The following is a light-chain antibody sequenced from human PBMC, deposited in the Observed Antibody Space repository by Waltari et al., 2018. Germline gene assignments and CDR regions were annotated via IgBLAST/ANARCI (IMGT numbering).Light chain of an antibody. CDR1: SGHSSNI. J-gene: IGLJ3*02. CDR3: QTGGHGTWV. Sequence: QLVVTQSPSASAPLGASVKLTCTLSSGHSSNIVAWLQQRPEKGPRYLMKVNSDGSHIRGDGIPGRFSGSSSGAERYLTLSSLQSDDEADYYCQTGGHGTWVFGGGTTLTVL. V-gene: IGLV4-69*01. CDR2: VNSDGSH.